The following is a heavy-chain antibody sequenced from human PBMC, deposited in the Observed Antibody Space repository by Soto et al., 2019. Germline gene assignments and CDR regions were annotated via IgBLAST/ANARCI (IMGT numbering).Heavy chain of an antibody. J-gene: IGHJ4*02. CDR1: GGSISSYY. V-gene: IGHV4-59*08. CDR2: IYYSGST. D-gene: IGHD2-2*01. CDR3: ARALYCSSTSCYDY. Sequence: SETLSLTCTVAGGSISSYYWSWIRQPPGKGLEWIGYIYYSGSTNYNPSLKSRVTISVDTSKNQFSLKLSSVTAADTAVYYCARALYCSSTSCYDYWGQGTLVTVSS.